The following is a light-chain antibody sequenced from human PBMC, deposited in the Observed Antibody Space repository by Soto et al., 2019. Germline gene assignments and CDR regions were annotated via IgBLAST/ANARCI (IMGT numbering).Light chain of an antibody. CDR2: EVS. CDR3: SSYAGSNKGNGV. Sequence: QSALTQPPSASGSPGQSVTISCTGTSSDVGGYNYVSWYQQHPGKAPKLMIYEVSKRPSGVPDRFSGSKSGNTASLTVSVLQAEDEADYYCSSYAGSNKGNGVFGGGTQLTVL. CDR1: SSDVGGYNY. J-gene: IGLJ2*01. V-gene: IGLV2-8*01.